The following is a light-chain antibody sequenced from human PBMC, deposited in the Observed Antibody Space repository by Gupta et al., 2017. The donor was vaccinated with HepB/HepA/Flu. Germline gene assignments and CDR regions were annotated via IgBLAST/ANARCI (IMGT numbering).Light chain of an antibody. CDR1: QGINNY. V-gene: IGKV1-27*01. CDR3: QKYNSAPWT. Sequence: DIQMTQSPSSLSASVGDRVTITCRESQGINNYLAWYQQKPGKIPKLLIYAASTLQSGVPSRFSGSGSGTDFTLTISSLQPEDVATYYCQKYNSAPWTFGQGTKVEIK. J-gene: IGKJ1*01. CDR2: AAS.